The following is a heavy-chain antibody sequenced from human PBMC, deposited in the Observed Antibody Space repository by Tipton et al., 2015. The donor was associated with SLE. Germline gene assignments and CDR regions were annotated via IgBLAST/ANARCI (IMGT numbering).Heavy chain of an antibody. CDR3: ARGTLAATSRFAY. CDR2: IYPADSDT. D-gene: IGHD5-12*01. Sequence: QSGAEVKKPGESLKISCKGSGYSFTDYWIGWVRQMPGKGLEWMGIIYPADSDTRYSPSFEGHVIISADKSSSTAHLQWSSLKTSDTAMYYCARGTLAATSRFAYWGQGTLVTVSS. CDR1: GYSFTDYW. V-gene: IGHV5-51*01. J-gene: IGHJ4*02.